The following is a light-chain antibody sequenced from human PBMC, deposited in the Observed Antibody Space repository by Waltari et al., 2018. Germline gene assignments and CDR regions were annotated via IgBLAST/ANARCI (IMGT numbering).Light chain of an antibody. CDR1: QGISSY. J-gene: IGKJ3*01. CDR3: LQHNSYPFT. CDR2: AAT. V-gene: IGKV1-17*01. Sequence: DIQMTQSPSSLSASVGDTVPITCRASQGISSYLNWFQQKPGKAPKLLIYAATTLQSGVPSRFSGSGSGTEFTLTINSLQPEDFAAYYCLQHNSYPFTFGPGTKLDIK.